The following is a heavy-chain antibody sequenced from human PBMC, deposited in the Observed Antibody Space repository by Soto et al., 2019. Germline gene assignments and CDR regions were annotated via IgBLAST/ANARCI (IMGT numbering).Heavy chain of an antibody. V-gene: IGHV3-64D*06. CDR1: GFTFDDYA. CDR3: VKGGGSYYYYYGMDV. D-gene: IGHD2-15*01. CDR2: ISSNGGST. J-gene: IGHJ6*02. Sequence: GGSLRLSCAASGFTFDDYAMHWVRQAPGKGLEYVSAISSNGGSTYYADSVKGRFTISRDNSKNTLYLQMSSLRAEDTAVYYCVKGGGSYYYYYGMDVWGQGTTVTVSS.